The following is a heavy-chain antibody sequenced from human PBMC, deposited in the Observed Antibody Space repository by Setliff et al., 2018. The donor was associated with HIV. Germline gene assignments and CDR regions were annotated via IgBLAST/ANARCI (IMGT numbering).Heavy chain of an antibody. CDR2: INSATGGT. D-gene: IGHD5-12*01. CDR3: ARGRAGIVATID. Sequence: ASVKVSCKASGYTFTDNYIHWVRQAPGQGLEWMAWINSATGGTNYAQKFQGRVTMTRDTSISTAYMELSRLRSDDTAVYYCARGRAGIVATIDWGQGTLVTVSS. V-gene: IGHV1-2*02. CDR1: GYTFTDNY. J-gene: IGHJ4*02.